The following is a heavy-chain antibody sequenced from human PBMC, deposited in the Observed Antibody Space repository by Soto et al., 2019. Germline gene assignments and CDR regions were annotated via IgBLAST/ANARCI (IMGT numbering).Heavy chain of an antibody. CDR2: ITYNGDKT. J-gene: IGHJ4*02. Sequence: PGGSLRLSCAASGFTFSSYAMTWVRQAPGKGLEWVSVITYNGDKTYYVDSVKGRFTISRDNSKDTVHLQMNSLRAKDTAVYYCARYIRGPTVFYFDFWGPGVLVTV. CDR1: GFTFSSYA. V-gene: IGHV3-23*01. CDR3: ARYIRGPTVFYFDF. D-gene: IGHD5-18*01.